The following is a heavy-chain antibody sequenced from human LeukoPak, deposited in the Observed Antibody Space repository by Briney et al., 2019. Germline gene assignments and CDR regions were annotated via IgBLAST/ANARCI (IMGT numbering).Heavy chain of an antibody. Sequence: GASVKVSCKASGYTFTSYGISWVRQAPGQGLEWMGWISAYNGNTNYAQKLQGRVTMTTDTSTSTAYMELSSLRSEDTAVYYCARSNAYRGFGELFVTFDYWGQGTLVTVSS. J-gene: IGHJ4*02. D-gene: IGHD3-10*01. CDR1: GYTFTSYG. CDR2: ISAYNGNT. V-gene: IGHV1-18*01. CDR3: ARSNAYRGFGELFVTFDY.